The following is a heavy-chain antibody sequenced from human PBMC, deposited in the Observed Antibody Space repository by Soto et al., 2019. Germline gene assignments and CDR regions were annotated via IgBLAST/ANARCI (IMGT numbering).Heavy chain of an antibody. J-gene: IGHJ6*02. CDR2: ISRSGDIT. CDR3: AKGGFWYHYGIDV. CDR1: GSTFSAVC. Sequence: EVQLLESGGALAQPGGSLRLSCAASGSTFSAVCMNWVRQATGTGLEWVSAISRSGDITYYADSVKGRFTISRDNSKNTLDLEMNSLTGDDTAVYYCAKGGFWYHYGIDVWGQGTTVIVSS. D-gene: IGHD2-15*01. V-gene: IGHV3-23*01.